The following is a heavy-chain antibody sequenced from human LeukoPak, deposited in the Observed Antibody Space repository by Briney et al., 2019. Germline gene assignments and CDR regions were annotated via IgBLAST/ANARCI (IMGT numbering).Heavy chain of an antibody. J-gene: IGHJ6*02. D-gene: IGHD1-1*01. V-gene: IGHV3-23*01. Sequence: GGSLRLSCAASGFTFDDYAMHWVRQAPGKGLEWVSGISGSGGSRYFADSVKGRFAISRDNSKNTVYLQMNSLRAEDTALYYCAKSHNWNDVYYYYGMDVWGQGTTVTVSS. CDR3: AKSHNWNDVYYYYGMDV. CDR2: ISGSGGSR. CDR1: GFTFDDYA.